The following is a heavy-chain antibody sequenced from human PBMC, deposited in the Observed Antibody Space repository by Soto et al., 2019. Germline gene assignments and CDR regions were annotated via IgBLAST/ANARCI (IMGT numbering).Heavy chain of an antibody. Sequence: PSETLSLTCAVYGGSFSGYYWSCIRHPPGKGLEWIGEINHSGSTNYNPSLNSRVTISVDTSKNQFSLKLSSVTAPDTAVHYCARGRGDYVGYCFDYWGQGTLVTVYS. D-gene: IGHD3-16*01. CDR1: GGSFSGYY. CDR2: INHSGST. CDR3: ARGRGDYVGYCFDY. J-gene: IGHJ4*02. V-gene: IGHV4-34*01.